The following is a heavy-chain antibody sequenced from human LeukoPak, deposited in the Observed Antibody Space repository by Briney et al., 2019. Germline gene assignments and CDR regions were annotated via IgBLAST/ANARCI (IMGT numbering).Heavy chain of an antibody. V-gene: IGHV3-23*01. CDR3: AKSTGPVPAAITDY. CDR1: GFTFSSYS. Sequence: QPGGSLRLSCAASGFTFSSYSMNWVRQAPGKGLEWVSAISGSGGSTYYADSVKGRFTISRDNSKNTLYLQMNSLRAEDTAVYYCAKSTGPVPAAITDYWGQGTLVTVSS. CDR2: ISGSGGST. D-gene: IGHD2-2*01. J-gene: IGHJ4*02.